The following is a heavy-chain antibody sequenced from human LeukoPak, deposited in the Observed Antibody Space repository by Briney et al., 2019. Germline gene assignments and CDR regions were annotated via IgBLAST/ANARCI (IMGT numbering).Heavy chain of an antibody. CDR3: ARGRLSAGWELRPKFDY. CDR1: GYTFTSYH. V-gene: IGHV1-2*02. CDR2: INASSGGT. Sequence: ASVKVSCKASGYTFTSYHIHWVRQAPGQGLEWMGWINASSGGTKHAQKFQGRVTMTRDMSISTAYMELSRPTSDDTAVYYCARGRLSAGWELRPKFDYWGQGTLVTVSS. D-gene: IGHD1-26*01. J-gene: IGHJ4*02.